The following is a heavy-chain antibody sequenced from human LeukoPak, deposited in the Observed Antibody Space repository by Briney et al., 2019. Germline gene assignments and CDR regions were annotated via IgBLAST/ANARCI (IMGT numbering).Heavy chain of an antibody. D-gene: IGHD3-22*01. Sequence: PSETLSLTCAVYGGSFSGYYWSWIRQPPGKGLEWIGEINHSGSTNYNPSLKSRVTISVDTSKNQFSLKLSSVTAADTAVYYCARPRDYYDSSGNDWYFDLWGRGTLVTVSS. CDR3: ARPRDYYDSSGNDWYFDL. CDR1: GGSFSGYY. J-gene: IGHJ2*01. CDR2: INHSGST. V-gene: IGHV4-34*01.